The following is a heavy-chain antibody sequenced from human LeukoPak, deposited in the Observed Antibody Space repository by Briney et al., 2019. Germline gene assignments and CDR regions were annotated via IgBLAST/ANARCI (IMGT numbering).Heavy chain of an antibody. CDR3: TTDGPITMIARRDY. Sequence: PGGSLRLSCAASGFTFSNAWMSWVRQAPGKGLEWVGRIKSKTDGGTTEYAAPVKGRFTISRDDSKNTLYLQMNSLKTEDTAVYYCTTDGPITMIARRDYWGQGTLVTVSS. V-gene: IGHV3-15*01. CDR1: GFTFSNAW. CDR2: IKSKTDGGTT. J-gene: IGHJ4*02. D-gene: IGHD3-22*01.